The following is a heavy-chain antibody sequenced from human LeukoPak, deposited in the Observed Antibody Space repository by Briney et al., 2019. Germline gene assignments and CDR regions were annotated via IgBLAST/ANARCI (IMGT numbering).Heavy chain of an antibody. J-gene: IGHJ4*02. D-gene: IGHD6-6*01. V-gene: IGHV4-39*07. Sequence: PSETLSLTCTVSGGSISSSSYYWGWIRQPPGKGLEWIGSIYYSGSTYYNPSLKSRVTISVDTSKNQFSLKLSSVTAADTAVYYCASRKGGAARSRDYWGQGTLVTVSS. CDR1: GGSISSSSYY. CDR2: IYYSGST. CDR3: ASRKGGAARSRDY.